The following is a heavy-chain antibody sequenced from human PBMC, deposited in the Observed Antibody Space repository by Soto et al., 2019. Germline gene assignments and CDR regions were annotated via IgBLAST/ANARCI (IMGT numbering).Heavy chain of an antibody. D-gene: IGHD2-21*01. Sequence: QLQLLESGPGLVKASETLSLTCNVSGGSISTSRSYWAWIRQPPGKGLEWLANIFYSGSTYYNPSLASRSTVSVDTSKNEFSLKLRSVTAADTAVYYCARQPTTGDTDLWFDPWGPGTLVTVSS. CDR2: IFYSGST. CDR3: ARQPTTGDTDLWFDP. CDR1: GGSISTSRSY. V-gene: IGHV4-39*01. J-gene: IGHJ5*02.